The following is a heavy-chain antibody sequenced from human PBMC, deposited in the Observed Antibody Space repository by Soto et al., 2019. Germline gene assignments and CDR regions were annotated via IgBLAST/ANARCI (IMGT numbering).Heavy chain of an antibody. V-gene: IGHV1-18*01. CDR2: ISPYNGDT. J-gene: IGHJ4*02. CDR3: ATHGSGSF. CDR1: GYIFTAYS. Sequence: QVKLVQSGAEVKKPGDSVKVSCKASGYIFTAYSICWVRQAPGQGLEWMGWISPYNGDTNYAQKFQGRVTMTADTSTSTVHMELKSLRSDDRAVYYCATHGSGSFWGQGTLVTVSS. D-gene: IGHD3-10*01.